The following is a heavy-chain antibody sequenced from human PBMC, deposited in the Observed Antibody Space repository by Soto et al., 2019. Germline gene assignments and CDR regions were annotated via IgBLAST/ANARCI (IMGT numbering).Heavy chain of an antibody. CDR1: GFTFSSYG. D-gene: IGHD6-19*01. CDR2: ISYDGSDK. CDR3: AKDRRGWLVHASDI. Sequence: QVQLVESGGGVVQPGRSLRLSCAASGFTFSSYGMHWVRQAPGKGLEWVAVISYDGSDKYSADSVKGRFTISRDNSKNTLYLQMNSLRADDTAVYYCAKDRRGWLVHASDIWGQGTMVTVSS. V-gene: IGHV3-30*18. J-gene: IGHJ3*02.